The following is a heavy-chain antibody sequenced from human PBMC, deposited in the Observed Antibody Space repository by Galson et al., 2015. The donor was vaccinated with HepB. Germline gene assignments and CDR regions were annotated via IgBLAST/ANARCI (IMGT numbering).Heavy chain of an antibody. CDR2: ISGSGGST. CDR1: GFTFSSYA. CDR3: AKGLESSSSGLLDY. V-gene: IGHV3-23*01. Sequence: SLRLSCAASGFTFSSYAMSWVRQAPGKGLEWVSAISGSGGSTYYADSVKGRFTISRDNSKNTLYLQMNSLRAEDTAVYYCAKGLESSSSGLLDYWGQGTLVTVSS. J-gene: IGHJ4*02. D-gene: IGHD6-13*01.